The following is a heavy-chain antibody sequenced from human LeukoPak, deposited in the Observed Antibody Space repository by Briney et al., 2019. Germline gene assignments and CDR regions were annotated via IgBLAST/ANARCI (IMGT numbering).Heavy chain of an antibody. V-gene: IGHV4-38-2*02. CDR3: ARGTRLYSSSYGY. J-gene: IGHJ4*02. Sequence: PSETLSLTCTVSGYSISSGSYWGWIRQPPGKGLEWIGSIYHSGSTYYNPSLKSRVTISVDTSKNQFSLKLSSVTAADTAVYYCARGTRLYSSSYGYWGQGTLVTVSS. CDR2: IYHSGST. CDR1: GYSISSGSY. D-gene: IGHD6-13*01.